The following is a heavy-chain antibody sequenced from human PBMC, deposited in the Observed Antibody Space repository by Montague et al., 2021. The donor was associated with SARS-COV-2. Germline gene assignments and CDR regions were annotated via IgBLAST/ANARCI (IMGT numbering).Heavy chain of an antibody. CDR1: GFSLSTSGVG. J-gene: IGHJ6*04. D-gene: IGHD6-19*01. Sequence: PALVKPTQTLTLTCTFSGFSLSTSGVGVGWIRQPPGKALEWLALIYWNDDKRYSPSLKSRLTITKDTSKNQVVLTMTNMDPVDTATYYCAHAVAGTYYYYDMDVWGKGTTVTVSS. CDR3: AHAVAGTYYYYDMDV. CDR2: IYWNDDK. V-gene: IGHV2-5*01.